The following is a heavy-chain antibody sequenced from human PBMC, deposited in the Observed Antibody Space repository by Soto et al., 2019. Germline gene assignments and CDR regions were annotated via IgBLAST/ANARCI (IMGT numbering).Heavy chain of an antibody. D-gene: IGHD6-19*01. J-gene: IGHJ4*02. CDR3: ARAGSSGWSHFDY. CDR1: GFTFSSYA. CDR2: ISSNGGST. Sequence: EVQLVESGGGLVQPGGSLRLSCAASGFTFSSYAMHWVRQAPGKGLEYVSAISSNGGSTYYANSVKGRFTIPRDNSKNTLYLQMGSLRAEDMAVYYCARAGSSGWSHFDYWGQGTLVIVSS. V-gene: IGHV3-64*01.